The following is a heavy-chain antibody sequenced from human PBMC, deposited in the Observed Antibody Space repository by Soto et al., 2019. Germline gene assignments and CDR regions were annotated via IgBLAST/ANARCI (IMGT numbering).Heavy chain of an antibody. CDR1: GFTFSRNA. Sequence: QPGGSLRLSCAASGFTFSRNAMHWVRQAPGMGLEWLAVVSYDGGNKYYAGSVKGRFTISRDNSRNTMSLQFNNLITEDTAIYYCARALGGYVSGTSPLTYKLDVWGQGTTVTVPS. CDR3: ARALGGYVSGTSPLTYKLDV. D-gene: IGHD3-10*01. V-gene: IGHV3-30-3*01. J-gene: IGHJ6*02. CDR2: VSYDGGNK.